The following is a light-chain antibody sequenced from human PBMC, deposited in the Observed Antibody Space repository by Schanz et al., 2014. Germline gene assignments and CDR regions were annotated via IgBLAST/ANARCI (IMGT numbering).Light chain of an antibody. V-gene: IGKV3-20*01. CDR2: GAS. Sequence: EIVLTQSPGTLSLSPGERATLSCRASQSVSGNLAWYQQKPGQAPRLLISGASSRATGIPDRFSGSGSGTDFILTISRLEPEDFAVYYCQQHDFSLVTFGGGTKVEIK. CDR1: QSVSGN. J-gene: IGKJ4*01. CDR3: QQHDFSLVT.